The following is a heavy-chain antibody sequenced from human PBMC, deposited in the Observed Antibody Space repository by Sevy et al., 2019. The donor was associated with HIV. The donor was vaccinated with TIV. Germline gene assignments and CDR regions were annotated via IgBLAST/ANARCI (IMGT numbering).Heavy chain of an antibody. CDR2: INSDGSST. D-gene: IGHD4-4*01. J-gene: IGHJ6*02. Sequence: GGSLRLSCAASGFTFSSYWMHWVRQAPGKGLVWVSRINSDGSSTSYADSVKGRFTISRDNAKNTLYLQMNSLRAEDTAVYYCARDGPTTSNYDYYCYGKDVWGQGTTVTVSS. CDR1: GFTFSSYW. V-gene: IGHV3-74*01. CDR3: ARDGPTTSNYDYYCYGKDV.